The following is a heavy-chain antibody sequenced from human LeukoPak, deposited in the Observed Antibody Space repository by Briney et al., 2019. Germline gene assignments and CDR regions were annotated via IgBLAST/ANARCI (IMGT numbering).Heavy chain of an antibody. CDR3: ARDRRYSSSWYVRLYYYYYGMDV. V-gene: IGHV1-18*01. Sequence: ASVKVSCKASGYTFTSYGISWVRQAPGQGLEWMGWINAYNGNTNYAQKLQGRVTMTTDTSTSTAYMELRSLRSDDTAVYYCARDRRYSSSWYVRLYYYYYGMDVWGQGTTVAVSS. CDR2: INAYNGNT. D-gene: IGHD6-13*01. J-gene: IGHJ6*02. CDR1: GYTFTSYG.